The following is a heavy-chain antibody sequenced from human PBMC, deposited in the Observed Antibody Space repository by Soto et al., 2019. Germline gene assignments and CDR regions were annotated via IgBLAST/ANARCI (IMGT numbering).Heavy chain of an antibody. CDR2: IWYDGSNK. Sequence: QVQLVESGGGVVQPGRSLRLSCAASGCTFSSYGMHWVRQAPGKGLEWVAVIWYDGSNKYYADSVKGRFTISRDNSKNTLYLQMNSLRAEDTAVYYCARVLGNVPLPDYWGQGTLVTVSS. V-gene: IGHV3-33*01. CDR1: GCTFSSYG. D-gene: IGHD2-2*01. J-gene: IGHJ4*02. CDR3: ARVLGNVPLPDY.